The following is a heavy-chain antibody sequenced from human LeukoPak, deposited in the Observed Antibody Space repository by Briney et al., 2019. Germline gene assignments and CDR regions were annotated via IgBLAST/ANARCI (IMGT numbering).Heavy chain of an antibody. CDR2: INPSGGST. CDR3: ARRRAYCSSTSCSIWFDP. D-gene: IGHD2-2*01. V-gene: IGHV1-46*01. Sequence: ASVKVSCKASGYTFTSYYMHWVRQAPGQGLEWMGIINPSGGSTSYAQKFQGRVTMTRDTSTSTVYMELSSLRSEDTAVYYCARRRAYCSSTSCSIWFDPWGQGTLVIVSS. CDR1: GYTFTSYY. J-gene: IGHJ5*02.